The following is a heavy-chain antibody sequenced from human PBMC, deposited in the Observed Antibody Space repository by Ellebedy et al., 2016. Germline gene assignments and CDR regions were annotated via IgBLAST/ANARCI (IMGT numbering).Heavy chain of an antibody. CDR2: INPNSGGT. Sequence: ASVKVSCKASGYIFTGYYMHWVRQAPGQGLEWMAWINPNSGGTKYAQQSPGRVTLTRDTSINTAYMELSRLRSDDTAVYYCTRGFSIAVAGNWFDPWGQGTLVTVSS. CDR3: TRGFSIAVAGNWFDP. D-gene: IGHD6-19*01. CDR1: GYIFTGYY. V-gene: IGHV1-2*02. J-gene: IGHJ5*02.